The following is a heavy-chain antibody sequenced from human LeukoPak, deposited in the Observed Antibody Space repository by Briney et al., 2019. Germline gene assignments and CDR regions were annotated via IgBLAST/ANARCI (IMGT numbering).Heavy chain of an antibody. J-gene: IGHJ4*02. D-gene: IGHD1-26*01. V-gene: IGHV1-24*01. CDR2: FDPEDGET. CDR1: GYTLTELS. Sequence: ASVKVSCKVSGYTLTELSMHWVRQAPGKGLEWMGGFDPEDGETIYAQKFQGRVTMTEDTSTDTAYMELSSLRSEDAAVYYCATVRVGSYYFDYWGQGTLVTVSS. CDR3: ATVRVGSYYFDY.